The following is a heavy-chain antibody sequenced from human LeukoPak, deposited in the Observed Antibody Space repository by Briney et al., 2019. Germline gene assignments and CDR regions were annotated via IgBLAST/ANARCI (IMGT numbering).Heavy chain of an antibody. CDR1: GFTFSSYG. CDR2: ISYDGSNK. CDR3: ARDRMVTATGMDV. J-gene: IGHJ6*02. V-gene: IGHV3-30*03. Sequence: PGGSLRLSCAASGFTFSSYGMHWVRQAPGKGLEWVAVISYDGSNKYYADSVKGRFTISRDNSKNTLYLQMNSLRAEDTAVYYCARDRMVTATGMDVWGQGTTVTVSS. D-gene: IGHD2-21*02.